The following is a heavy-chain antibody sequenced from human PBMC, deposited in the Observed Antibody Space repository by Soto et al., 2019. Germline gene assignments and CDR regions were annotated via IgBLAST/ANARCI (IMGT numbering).Heavy chain of an antibody. D-gene: IGHD5-18*01. J-gene: IGHJ6*02. Sequence: PGGSLRLSCVVPGSMFIGYGMHWVRQAPGKGLEWVAVISYDGSNKYYADSVKGRFTISRDNSKNTLYLQMNSLRAEDTAVYYCAKELERGYSYGYGSYYGMDVWGQGTTVTVSS. V-gene: IGHV3-30*18. CDR1: GSMFIGYG. CDR2: ISYDGSNK. CDR3: AKELERGYSYGYGSYYGMDV.